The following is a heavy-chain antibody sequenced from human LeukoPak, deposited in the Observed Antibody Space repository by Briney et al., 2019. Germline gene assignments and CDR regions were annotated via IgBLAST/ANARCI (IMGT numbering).Heavy chain of an antibody. D-gene: IGHD3-22*01. CDR1: GYTFTGYY. J-gene: IGHJ4*02. CDR2: INPNSGGT. Sequence: GASVKVSCKASGYTFTGYYMHWVRQAPGQGLEWMGWINPNSGGTNYAQKFQGRVTMTRDTSISTAYMELSRLRSDDTAVYYCARDGTYYYDSSGYSVFDYWGQGTLVTVSS. CDR3: ARDGTYYYDSSGYSVFDY. V-gene: IGHV1-2*02.